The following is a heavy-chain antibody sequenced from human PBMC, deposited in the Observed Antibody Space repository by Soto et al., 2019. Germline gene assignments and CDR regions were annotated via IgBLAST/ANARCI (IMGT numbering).Heavy chain of an antibody. CDR1: GGTFSSYA. CDR2: IIPIFGTA. CDR3: ARFPLRSYGMDV. D-gene: IGHD2-8*01. Sequence: VASVKVSCKASGGTFSSYAISWVRQAPGQGLEWMGGIIPIFGTANYAQKFQGRVTITADKSTSTAYMELSSLRSEDTAVYYCARFPLRSYGMDVWGQGTTVTVSS. J-gene: IGHJ6*02. V-gene: IGHV1-69*06.